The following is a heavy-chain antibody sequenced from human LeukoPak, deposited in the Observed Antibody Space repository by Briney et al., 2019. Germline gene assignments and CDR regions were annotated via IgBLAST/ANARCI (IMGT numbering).Heavy chain of an antibody. J-gene: IGHJ5*02. V-gene: IGHV4-34*01. CDR3: ARRRVVVVPAAMTAYTRNWFDP. CDR2: INHSGST. D-gene: IGHD2-2*01. CDR1: GGSFSGYY. Sequence: SETLSLTCAVYGGSFSGYYWSWIRQPPGKGLEWIGEINHSGSTNYNPSLKSRVTISVDTSKNQFSLKLSSVTAADTAVYYCARRRVVVVPAAMTAYTRNWFDPWGQGTLVTVSS.